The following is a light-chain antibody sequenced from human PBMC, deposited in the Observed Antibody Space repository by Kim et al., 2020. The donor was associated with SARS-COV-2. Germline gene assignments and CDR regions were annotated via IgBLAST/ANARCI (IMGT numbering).Light chain of an antibody. Sequence: SITISCTGTSSDVGSYNLVSWYQQHPGKAPKLMIYEVSKRPSGVSNRFSGSKSGNTASLTISGLQAEDEADYYCCSYAGSSTFDVVFGGGTKLTVL. CDR1: SSDVGSYNL. CDR3: CSYAGSSTFDVV. J-gene: IGLJ2*01. V-gene: IGLV2-23*02. CDR2: EVS.